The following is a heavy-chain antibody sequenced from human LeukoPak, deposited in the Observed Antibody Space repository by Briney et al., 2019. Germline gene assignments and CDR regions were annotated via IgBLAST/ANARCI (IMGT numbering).Heavy chain of an antibody. D-gene: IGHD1-1*01. J-gene: IGHJ4*02. Sequence: GGSLRLSCAASGFTFPSYSKNWVRQAPGKGLEWVPSISGDSTYIYNAGSVKGRFTISRDNAQASLYLQMISLRADDTAVYYCARVSGRLERQSDLDYWGQGTLVIVS. V-gene: IGHV3-21*01. CDR3: ARVSGRLERQSDLDY. CDR2: ISGDSTYI. CDR1: GFTFPSYS.